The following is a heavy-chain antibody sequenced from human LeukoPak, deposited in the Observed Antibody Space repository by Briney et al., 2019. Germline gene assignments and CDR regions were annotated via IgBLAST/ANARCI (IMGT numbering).Heavy chain of an antibody. D-gene: IGHD6-6*01. Sequence: GASVKVSCKASGGTFSSYAISWVRQAPGQGLEWMGGIIPIFGTANYAQKFQGRVTITADESTSTAYMELSSLRSEDTAVYYCARDPGPSSSSGREDYWGQGTLVTVSS. CDR3: ARDPGPSSSSGREDY. CDR2: IIPIFGTA. V-gene: IGHV1-69*13. CDR1: GGTFSSYA. J-gene: IGHJ4*02.